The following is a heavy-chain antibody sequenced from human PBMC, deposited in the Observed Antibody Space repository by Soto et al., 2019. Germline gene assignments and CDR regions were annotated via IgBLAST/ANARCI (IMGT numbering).Heavy chain of an antibody. J-gene: IGHJ4*02. V-gene: IGHV4-34*01. CDR1: GGSFSGYC. Sequence: KASETLSLTCAVYGGSFSGYCWSWIRQPPGKGLEWLGEINHSGRTNYNPSLKSRVTISVDTSKSQFSLKLSSVTAADTAVYYCARGRKDYDFWSGYSHPRYYFNYWGQGTLVTVSS. CDR3: ARGRKDYDFWSGYSHPRYYFNY. CDR2: INHSGRT. D-gene: IGHD3-3*01.